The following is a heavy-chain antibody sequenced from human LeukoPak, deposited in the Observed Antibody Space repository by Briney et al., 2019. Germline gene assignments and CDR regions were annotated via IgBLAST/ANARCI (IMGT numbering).Heavy chain of an antibody. CDR1: GFTFSTYA. CDR2: ISGGGGST. D-gene: IGHD6-6*01. Sequence: GGSLRLSCAASGFTFSTYAMSWVRQAPGKGLEWVSAISGGGGSTYYADSVKGRFTISRDNSKNTLYLQMNSLRAEDTAIYYCAKDYGSSSTNWFDPWGQGTLVTVSS. CDR3: AKDYGSSSTNWFDP. J-gene: IGHJ5*02. V-gene: IGHV3-23*01.